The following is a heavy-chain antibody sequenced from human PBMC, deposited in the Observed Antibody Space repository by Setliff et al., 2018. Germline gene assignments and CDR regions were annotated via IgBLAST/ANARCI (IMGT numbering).Heavy chain of an antibody. D-gene: IGHD3-10*01. CDR1: GYSFTLYA. CDR3: ATVWVVRGLRSYFDY. CDR2: MNIDNGKT. J-gene: IGHJ4*02. Sequence: ASVKVSCKASGYSFTLYAMHWMRQAPGQRLEWMGWMNIDNGKTEYSQEFQDRVTFTRDTFAETAYMELRSLTSDDMAVYYCATVWVVRGLRSYFDYWGQGTLVTVSS. V-gene: IGHV1-3*03.